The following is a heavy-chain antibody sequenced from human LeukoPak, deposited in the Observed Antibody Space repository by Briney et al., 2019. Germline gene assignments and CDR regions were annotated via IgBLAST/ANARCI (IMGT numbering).Heavy chain of an antibody. CDR3: ARDLRSGYDLSWFDP. CDR1: GGSISSYY. V-gene: IGHV4-4*07. Sequence: KPSETLSLTCTVSGGSISSYYWSWIRQPARKGLEWIGRIYTRGSTNYNPSLKSRVTMSVDTSKNQFSLKLSSVTAADTAVYYCARDLRSGYDLSWFDPWGQGTLVTVSS. CDR2: IYTRGST. D-gene: IGHD5-12*01. J-gene: IGHJ5*02.